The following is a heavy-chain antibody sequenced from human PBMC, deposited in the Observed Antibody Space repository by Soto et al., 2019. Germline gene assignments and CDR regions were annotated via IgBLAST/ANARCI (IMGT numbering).Heavy chain of an antibody. Sequence: ASVKVSCKASGGTFSSYTISWVRQAPGQGLEWMGRIIPILGIANYAQKFQGRVTITADKSTSTAYMELSSLRSEDTAVYYCARTPGYCSGGSCFHLRYFDYWGQGTLVTVSS. CDR2: IIPILGIA. CDR1: GGTFSSYT. CDR3: ARTPGYCSGGSCFHLRYFDY. D-gene: IGHD2-15*01. J-gene: IGHJ4*02. V-gene: IGHV1-69*02.